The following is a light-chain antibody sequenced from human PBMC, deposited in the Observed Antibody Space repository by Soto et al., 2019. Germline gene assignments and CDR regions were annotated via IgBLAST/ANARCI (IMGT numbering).Light chain of an antibody. J-gene: IGKJ5*01. CDR3: QQRSNLPIT. Sequence: IDLTQSPSTLTLYPGESATLSCRSTRSVSSYLAWYQHKPGQAPRLLIYDASSRPTDIPARFSGSGSGTDFTLTISCLEPEDFALYYCQQRSNLPITFGHRTRLEIK. CDR2: DAS. CDR1: RSVSSY. V-gene: IGKV3-11*01.